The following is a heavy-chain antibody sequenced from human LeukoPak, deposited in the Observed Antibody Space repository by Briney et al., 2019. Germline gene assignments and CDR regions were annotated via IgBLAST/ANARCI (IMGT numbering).Heavy chain of an antibody. CDR3: ASGLLREWELLYFQH. V-gene: IGHV4-38-2*02. CDR1: GYSISSGYY. D-gene: IGHD1-26*01. Sequence: KPSETLSLTCTVSGYSISSGYYWGWIRQPPGKGLEWIGSIYHSGSTYYNPSLKSRVTISVDTSKNQFSLKLSSVTAADTAVYYCASGLLREWELLYFQHWGQGTLVTVSS. CDR2: IYHSGST. J-gene: IGHJ1*01.